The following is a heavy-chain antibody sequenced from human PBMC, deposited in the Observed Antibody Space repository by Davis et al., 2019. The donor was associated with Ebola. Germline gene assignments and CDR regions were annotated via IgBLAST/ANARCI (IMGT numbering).Heavy chain of an antibody. J-gene: IGHJ6*02. CDR3: ARGLGYDFWSGYLPGTLYYYGMDV. V-gene: IGHV1-69*06. CDR1: GGTFSSYA. D-gene: IGHD3-3*01. Sequence: AASVKVSCKASGGTFSSYAISWVRQAPGQGLEWMGGIIPIFGTANYAQKFQGRVTITADKSTSTAYMELSSLRSEDTAVYYCARGLGYDFWSGYLPGTLYYYGMDVWGQGTTVTVSS. CDR2: IIPIFGTA.